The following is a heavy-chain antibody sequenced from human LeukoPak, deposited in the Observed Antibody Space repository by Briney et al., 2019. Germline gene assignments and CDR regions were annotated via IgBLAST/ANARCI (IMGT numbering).Heavy chain of an antibody. J-gene: IGHJ6*03. CDR2: ISSSSRYI. Sequence: PGGSLRLSCAASGFTFDDYGMNWVRQAPGKGLEWVSSISSSSRYIYYADSVKGRFTISRDNAKNSLYLQMNSLRAEDTAVYYCARDREEDYYMDVWGKGTTVTVAS. CDR3: ARDREEDYYMDV. CDR1: GFTFDDYG. V-gene: IGHV3-21*01.